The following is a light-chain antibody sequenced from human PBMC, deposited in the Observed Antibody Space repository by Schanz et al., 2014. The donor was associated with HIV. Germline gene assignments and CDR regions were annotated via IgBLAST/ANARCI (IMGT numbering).Light chain of an antibody. CDR2: EVN. CDR3: SSYAGDSKVI. CDR1: SSDVGYYND. J-gene: IGLJ2*01. V-gene: IGLV2-8*01. Sequence: QSALTQPPSASGSPGQSVTISCTGTSSDVGYYNDVSWYQQHPDKAPKLLIYEVNRRPSGVPDRFSGSKSGNTASLTVSGLQAEDEADYCCSSYAGDSKVIFGGGTKLTVL.